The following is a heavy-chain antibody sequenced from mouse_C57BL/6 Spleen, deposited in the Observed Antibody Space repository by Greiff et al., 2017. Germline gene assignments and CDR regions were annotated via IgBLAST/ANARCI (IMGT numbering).Heavy chain of an antibody. CDR1: GFTFSDYN. CDR2: ISNGGGST. J-gene: IGHJ4*01. V-gene: IGHV5-12*01. D-gene: IGHD3-3*01. Sequence: EVQLVESGGGLVQPGGSLKLSCAASGFTFSDYNMYWVRQTPEKRLEWVAYISNGGGSTYYPDTVKGRFTISRDNAKNTLYLQMSRLKSEDTAMYYCARHGGTGAMDYWGQGTSVTVSS. CDR3: ARHGGTGAMDY.